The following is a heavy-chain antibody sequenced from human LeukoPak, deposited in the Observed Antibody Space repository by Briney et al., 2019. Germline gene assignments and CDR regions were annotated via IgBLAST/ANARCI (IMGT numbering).Heavy chain of an antibody. CDR2: INHSGST. D-gene: IGHD3/OR15-3a*01. CDR1: GGSFSGYY. Sequence: SETLSLTCAVYGGSFSGYYWSWIRQPPGKGLEWIGEINHSGSTNYNPSLKSRVTISVDTSKNQFSLKLSSVTAADTAVYYCARVGRPDAFDIWGQGTMVTVSS. CDR3: ARVGRPDAFDI. J-gene: IGHJ3*02. V-gene: IGHV4-34*01.